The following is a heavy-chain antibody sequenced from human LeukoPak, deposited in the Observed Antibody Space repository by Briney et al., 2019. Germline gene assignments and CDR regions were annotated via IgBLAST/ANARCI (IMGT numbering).Heavy chain of an antibody. V-gene: IGHV3-30*03. J-gene: IGHJ4*02. CDR2: ISYDGSNK. D-gene: IGHD3-10*01. Sequence: GRSLRLSCAASGFTFSSYGMHWVRQAPGKGLEWVAVISYDGSNKYYADSVKGRFTISRDNSKNTLYLQMNSLRAEDTAVYYCSSGFGELLQIDHWGQGTLVTVSS. CDR1: GFTFSSYG. CDR3: SSGFGELLQIDH.